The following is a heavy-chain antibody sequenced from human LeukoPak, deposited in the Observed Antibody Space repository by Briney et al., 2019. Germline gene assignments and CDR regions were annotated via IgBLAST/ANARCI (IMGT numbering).Heavy chain of an antibody. V-gene: IGHV1-8*01. CDR3: ARVNRGSMARRFDP. CDR1: GYTFTIYD. CDR2: MNPNSGNT. Sequence: ASVKVSCKASGYTFTIYDINWVRQATGQGLEWMGWMNPNSGNTGYAQKFQGRVTMTRNTSISTAYMALSSLRSEDTAVYYCARVNRGSMARRFDPWGQGTLVTVSS. D-gene: IGHD1-14*01. J-gene: IGHJ5*02.